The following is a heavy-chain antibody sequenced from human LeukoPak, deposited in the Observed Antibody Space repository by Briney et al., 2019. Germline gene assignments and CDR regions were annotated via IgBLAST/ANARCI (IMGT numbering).Heavy chain of an antibody. CDR2: IYYSGNT. J-gene: IGHJ4*02. D-gene: IGHD2-2*01. CDR3: AGVRYCSTNRCYDREFDN. Sequence: SETLSLTCTVSGGSISNYYWSWIRQPPGKGLEWIGYIYYSGNTNYNPSLKSRVTISVDTSKNQFSLKLNSVTAADTAVYYCAGVRYCSTNRCYDREFDNWGQGTLVTVSS. V-gene: IGHV4-59*01. CDR1: GGSISNYY.